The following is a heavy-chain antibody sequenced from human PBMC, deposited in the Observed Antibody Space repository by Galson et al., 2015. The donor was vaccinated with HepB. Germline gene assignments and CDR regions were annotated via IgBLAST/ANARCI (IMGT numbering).Heavy chain of an antibody. V-gene: IGHV5-10-1*01. J-gene: IGHJ4*02. CDR3: ARRGSTLTPVDY. CDR1: GYNFTNYW. D-gene: IGHD6-13*01. CDR2: IDPSDSYT. Sequence: QSGAEVKKPGESLRISCKGSGYNFTNYWITWVRQLPGKGLEWMGRIDPSDSYTNYSPSFQGHVTLSADKSISTAYLHWSSLKASDTAMYYCARRGSTLTPVDYWGQGTLVTVSS.